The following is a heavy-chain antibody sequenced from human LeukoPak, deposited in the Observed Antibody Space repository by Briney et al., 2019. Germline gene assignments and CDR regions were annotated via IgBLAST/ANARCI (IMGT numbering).Heavy chain of an antibody. Sequence: ASVTVSCKASGYTFTDHYMHWVRQAPRQGLEWVGWINPNSGGTNYAQKFQGRVTMTMDTSINTAYMEVSRLRSDDTAAYYCASIGGTSLEYWGQGTLVTVSS. CDR3: ASIGGTSLEY. V-gene: IGHV1-2*02. CDR2: INPNSGGT. D-gene: IGHD4-23*01. CDR1: GYTFTDHY. J-gene: IGHJ4*02.